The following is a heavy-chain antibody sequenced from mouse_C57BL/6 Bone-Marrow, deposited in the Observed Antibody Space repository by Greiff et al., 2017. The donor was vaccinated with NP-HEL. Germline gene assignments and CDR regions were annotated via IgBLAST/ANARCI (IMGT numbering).Heavy chain of an antibody. CDR2: INPNNGGT. V-gene: IGHV1-18*01. D-gene: IGHD1-1*01. CDR1: GYTFTDYN. J-gene: IGHJ3*01. CDR3: AREALYYGSPWFAY. Sequence: EVQLQQSGPELVKPGASVKIPCKASGYTFTDYNMDWVKQSHGKSLEWIGDINPNNGGTIYNQKFKGKATLTVDKSSSTAYMELRSLTSEDTAVYYCAREALYYGSPWFAYWGQGTLVTVSA.